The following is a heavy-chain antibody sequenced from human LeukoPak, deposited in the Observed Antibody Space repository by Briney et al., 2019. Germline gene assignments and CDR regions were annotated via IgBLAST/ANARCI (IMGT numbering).Heavy chain of an antibody. V-gene: IGHV4-59*12. J-gene: IGHJ3*02. CDR3: ARDPPMVRGVIMASGAFDI. Sequence: SETLSLTCTVSGGSISSYYWSWIRQPPGKGLEWIGYIYYSGSTNYNPSLKTRVTMSVDTSKNQFSLNLTSVTAADTAVYYCARDPPMVRGVIMASGAFDIWGQGTMVTVSS. CDR2: IYYSGST. D-gene: IGHD3-10*01. CDR1: GGSISSYY.